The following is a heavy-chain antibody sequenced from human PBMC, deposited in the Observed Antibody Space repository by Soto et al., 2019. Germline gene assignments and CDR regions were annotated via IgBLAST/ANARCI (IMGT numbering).Heavy chain of an antibody. D-gene: IGHD6-13*01. J-gene: IGHJ3*02. Sequence: QVQLQQWGAGLLKPSETLSLTCAVYGGSFSGYYWSWIRQPPGKGREWIGEINHSGSTNYNPSLKSGVTISVDTSKNQFSLKLSSVTAADTAVYYCAIGLRVPGQQLDAFDIWGQGTMVTVSS. CDR1: GGSFSGYY. V-gene: IGHV4-34*01. CDR3: AIGLRVPGQQLDAFDI. CDR2: INHSGST.